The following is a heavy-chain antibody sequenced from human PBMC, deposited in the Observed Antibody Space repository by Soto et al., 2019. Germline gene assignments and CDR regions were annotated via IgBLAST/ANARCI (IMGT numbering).Heavy chain of an antibody. V-gene: IGHV4-34*01. CDR1: GGSFSGYY. J-gene: IGHJ4*02. CDR3: ARGLAAAGTY. D-gene: IGHD6-13*01. Sequence: SETLSLTCAVYGGSFSGYYWSWIRQPPGKGLEWIGEINHSGSTNYNPSLKSRVTISVDTSKNQFSLKLSSVTAADTAVYYCARGLAAAGTYWGQGTLVTVSS. CDR2: INHSGST.